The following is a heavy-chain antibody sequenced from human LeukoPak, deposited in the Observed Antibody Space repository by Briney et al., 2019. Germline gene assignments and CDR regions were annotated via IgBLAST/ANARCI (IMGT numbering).Heavy chain of an antibody. D-gene: IGHD5-12*01. Sequence: GSVKVSCKASGYTFTSYYMHWVRQAPGQGLEWMGIINPSGGSKSYAEKFRGRVTMTRDTSTSTVYMEVSSLRSEDTAVYYCARGGDSGYDPFDYWGQGTLVTVSS. CDR1: GYTFTSYY. CDR3: ARGGDSGYDPFDY. J-gene: IGHJ4*02. CDR2: INPSGGSK. V-gene: IGHV1-46*01.